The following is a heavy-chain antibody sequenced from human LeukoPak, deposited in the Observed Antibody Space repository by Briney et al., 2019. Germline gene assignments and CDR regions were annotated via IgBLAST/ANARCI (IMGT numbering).Heavy chain of an antibody. CDR1: GFTFRSCW. D-gene: IGHD1-7*01. Sequence: QPGGSLRLSCAASGFTFRSCWMHWVRQAPGKGLVWVARINSDGSSTSYADSVKGRFTISRDNAKNTLYLQMSSLRAEDTAVYYCARVTSVTGTIFDSWGQGTLVTVSS. V-gene: IGHV3-74*01. CDR2: INSDGSST. CDR3: ARVTSVTGTIFDS. J-gene: IGHJ4*02.